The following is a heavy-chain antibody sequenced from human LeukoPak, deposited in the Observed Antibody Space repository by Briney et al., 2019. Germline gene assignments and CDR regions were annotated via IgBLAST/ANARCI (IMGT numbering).Heavy chain of an antibody. Sequence: GGSLRLSCAASGFTFDDYGMSWVRQAPGKGLEWVSGINWNGGSTGYADSVKGRFTISRDNAKNSLYLQMNSLRAEDTALYYCARHAEYYYGSGSYSSWGQGTLVTVSS. D-gene: IGHD3-10*01. CDR3: ARHAEYYYGSGSYSS. J-gene: IGHJ5*02. CDR1: GFTFDDYG. V-gene: IGHV3-20*04. CDR2: INWNGGST.